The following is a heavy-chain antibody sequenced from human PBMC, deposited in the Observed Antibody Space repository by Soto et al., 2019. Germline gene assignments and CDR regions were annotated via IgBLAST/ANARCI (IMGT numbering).Heavy chain of an antibody. V-gene: IGHV3-30*18. Sequence: PGGSLRLSCAASGFTFSSYGMHWVRQAPGKGLEWVAVISYDGSNKYYADSVKGRFTISRDNSKNTLYLQMNSLRAEDTAVYYCAKSRGVTTRGVDYWGQGTLVTVSS. J-gene: IGHJ4*02. CDR3: AKSRGVTTRGVDY. CDR2: ISYDGSNK. D-gene: IGHD3-10*01. CDR1: GFTFSSYG.